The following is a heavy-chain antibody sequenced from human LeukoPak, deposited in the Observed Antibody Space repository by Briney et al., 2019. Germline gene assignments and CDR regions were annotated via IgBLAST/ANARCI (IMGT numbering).Heavy chain of an antibody. D-gene: IGHD3-10*01. J-gene: IGHJ4*02. Sequence: SETLTLTCTVSGACINSDYWTWVRQVAGKGLEWIGRNFASGSTNYNPYLRSRITMSVDTSKNQFSLDLSSVTAADTGVYYCVRGWAPRGEKSSFASWGQGTLVTVSS. V-gene: IGHV4-4*07. CDR3: VRGWAPRGEKSSFAS. CDR2: NFASGST. CDR1: GACINSDY.